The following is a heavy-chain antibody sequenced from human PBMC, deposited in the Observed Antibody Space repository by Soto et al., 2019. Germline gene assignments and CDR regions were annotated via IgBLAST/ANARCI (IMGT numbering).Heavy chain of an antibody. CDR1: GGSFSGYY. Sequence: SETLSLTCAVYGGSFSGYYWSWIRQPPGKGLEWIGEINHSGSTNYNPSLKSRVTISVDTSKNQFSLKLSSVTAADTAVYYCARRGDIVVVVAADRHGPEGYFDYWGQGTLVTVSS. CDR3: ARRGDIVVVVAADRHGPEGYFDY. V-gene: IGHV4-34*01. CDR2: INHSGST. J-gene: IGHJ4*02. D-gene: IGHD2-15*01.